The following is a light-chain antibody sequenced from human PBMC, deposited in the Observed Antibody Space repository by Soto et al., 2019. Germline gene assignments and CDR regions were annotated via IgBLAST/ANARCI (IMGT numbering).Light chain of an antibody. J-gene: IGKJ1*01. CDR1: QSISTW. CDR3: QQDNSYSTFGPAT. V-gene: IGKV1-5*03. Sequence: DIQMTQSPSTLSASVGDRVTITCRASQSISTWLAWYQQKPVKAPKLLIYSASDLESGVPSRFSGSGFGTEFTLTITSLQPDDFATYYCQQDNSYSTFGPATFGQGTKVEIK. CDR2: SAS.